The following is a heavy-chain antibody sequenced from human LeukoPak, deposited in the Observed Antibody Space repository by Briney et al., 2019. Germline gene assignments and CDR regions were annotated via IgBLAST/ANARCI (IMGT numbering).Heavy chain of an antibody. CDR1: GGSISGHY. CDR2: IYYSGST. Sequence: PSETLSLTCTVAGGSISGHYWSWIRQPPGKGLEWIGYIYYSGSTNYNPSLRSRVTISVDTSKNQFSLKLTSVTAADTAVYYCARRYGTSRWIDYWGQGTLVTVSS. CDR3: ARRYGTSRWIDY. J-gene: IGHJ4*02. V-gene: IGHV4-59*11. D-gene: IGHD2-2*01.